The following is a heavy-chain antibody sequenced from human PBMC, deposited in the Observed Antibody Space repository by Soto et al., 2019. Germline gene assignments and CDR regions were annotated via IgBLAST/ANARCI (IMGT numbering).Heavy chain of an antibody. CDR1: GYTFTNFG. J-gene: IGHJ4*02. Sequence: QVQLVQSGAEVKKPGASVKVSCKTSGYTFTNFGISWVRQSPGHGLEWMGWISAYNGNTNYAQKFQGSGTTTTDTSTSTAYMEMRSLRSADTAVYYCARGVTPIDYWGQGTLVTVAS. V-gene: IGHV1-18*01. CDR3: ARGVTPIDY. D-gene: IGHD2-21*02. CDR2: ISAYNGNT.